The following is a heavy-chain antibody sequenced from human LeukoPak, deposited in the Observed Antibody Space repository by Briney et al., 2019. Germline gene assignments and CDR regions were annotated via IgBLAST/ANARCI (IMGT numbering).Heavy chain of an antibody. CDR2: ISYDGSNK. J-gene: IGHJ6*02. V-gene: IGHV3-30-3*01. CDR1: GFTFSSYA. D-gene: IGHD2-8*01. Sequence: PGGSLRPSCAASGFTFSSYAMHWVRQAPGRGLEWVAVISYDGSNKYYADSVKGRFTISRDNSKNTLYLQMNSLRAEDTAVYYCARGPERTGVGTRYYYDMDVWGQGTTVTVSS. CDR3: ARGPERTGVGTRYYYDMDV.